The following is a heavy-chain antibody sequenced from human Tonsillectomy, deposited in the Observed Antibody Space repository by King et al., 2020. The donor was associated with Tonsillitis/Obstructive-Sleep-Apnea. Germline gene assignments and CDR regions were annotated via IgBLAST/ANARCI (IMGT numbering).Heavy chain of an antibody. CDR1: GYSFTSYW. V-gene: IGHV5-10-1*03. J-gene: IGHJ5*02. CDR2: IDPSDSYI. D-gene: IGHD2-2*01. Sequence: QLVQSGAEVKKPGESLRISCKGSGYSFTSYWINWVRQMPGKGLEWMGRIDPSDSYINYSPSCQGHVTISADKSINTAYLQWSSLKASDTSIYYCARGVVVPATIDWFDPWGQGTLVTVSS. CDR3: ARGVVVPATIDWFDP.